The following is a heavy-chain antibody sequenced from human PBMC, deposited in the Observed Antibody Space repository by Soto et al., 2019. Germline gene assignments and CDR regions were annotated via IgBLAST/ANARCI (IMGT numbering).Heavy chain of an antibody. CDR1: GFAFSSYA. J-gene: IGHJ4*02. V-gene: IGHV3-23*01. CDR2: LGAGGGT. Sequence: GGSLRLSCAASGFAFSSYAMSWVRQAPGKGLEWVSTLGAGGGTYYADSVKGRFTISRDNSKSTLYVQMNSLRAEDTAIYFCTKRGTTSSHYFDSWGQGTLVTVSS. CDR3: TKRGTTSSHYFDS. D-gene: IGHD1-1*01.